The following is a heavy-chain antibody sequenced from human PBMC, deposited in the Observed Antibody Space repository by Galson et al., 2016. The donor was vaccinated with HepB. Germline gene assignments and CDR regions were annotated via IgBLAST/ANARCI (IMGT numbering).Heavy chain of an antibody. V-gene: IGHV6-1*01. J-gene: IGHJ4*02. CDR2: TYYRSKWHF. Sequence: CAISGDSVSSNSAGWYWIRQSPSRGLEWLGRTYYRSKWHFDYAESVESRIAINPDTAKNQFSLKLNSVTPEDTSIYYCARSYLLGRGFGSWGQGTLVTGSS. D-gene: IGHD7-27*01. CDR1: GDSVSSNSAG. CDR3: ARSYLLGRGFGS.